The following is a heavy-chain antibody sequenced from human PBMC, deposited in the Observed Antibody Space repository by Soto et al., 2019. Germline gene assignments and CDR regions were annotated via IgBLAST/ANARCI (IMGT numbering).Heavy chain of an antibody. CDR2: ISSSSSYI. CDR3: ARDKLFLERHYFDY. J-gene: IGHJ4*02. CDR1: GFTFSSYS. D-gene: IGHD1-1*01. V-gene: IGHV3-21*06. Sequence: EVQLVESGGGLVKPGGSLRLSCAASGFTFSSYSMNWVRQAPGKGLEWVSSISSSSSYIYYADSVKGRFTISRDNAKNSLYLQMNSLRGEDTAVYYCARDKLFLERHYFDYWGQGTLVTVSS.